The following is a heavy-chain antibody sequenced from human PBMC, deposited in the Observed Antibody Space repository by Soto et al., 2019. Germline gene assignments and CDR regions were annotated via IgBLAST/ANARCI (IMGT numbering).Heavy chain of an antibody. CDR1: GGSISSNSHN. D-gene: IGHD6-19*01. Sequence: QLQLQESGPGLVKPSETLSLTCTVSGGSISSNSHNWGWIRQPPGKGLEWIGSIYYSGSTYYNPSLKSRVTVSVDTSKNQFSLKLSSVTAADTALYYCARLVRSGWHGIYWGQGTLVTVSS. CDR2: IYYSGST. V-gene: IGHV4-39*01. J-gene: IGHJ4*02. CDR3: ARLVRSGWHGIY.